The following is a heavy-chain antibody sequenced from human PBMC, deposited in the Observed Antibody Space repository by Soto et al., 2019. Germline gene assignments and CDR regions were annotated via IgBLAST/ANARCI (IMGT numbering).Heavy chain of an antibody. CDR1: AGSISGYY. Sequence: AXSRSLTFSVCAGSISGYYLSWIRQPPGKGLEWIGYIYYSWSTNYNPSLKSRVTISVDTSKNQFFLKLSSVTAADTDVYYCARVRTVTKLYYFDYWGQGTLVTVYS. V-gene: IGHV4-59*01. CDR3: ARVRTVTKLYYFDY. J-gene: IGHJ4*02. D-gene: IGHD4-17*01. CDR2: IYYSWST.